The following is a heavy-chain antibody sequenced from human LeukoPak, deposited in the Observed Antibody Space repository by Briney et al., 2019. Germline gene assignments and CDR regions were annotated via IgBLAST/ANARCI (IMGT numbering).Heavy chain of an antibody. CDR1: VFGFSSNY. D-gene: IGHD3-9*01. CDR3: ACGTPRVRNFDCDPGRK. V-gene: IGHV3-53*01. Sequence: GGSLRLSCAVSVFGFSSNYMNWVRQAPGRGLEWVSFLYSAGATYYTDSVRDRFSISRDSSKNAVFLQMNNLRADDTAAHYFACGTPRVRNFDCDPGRKWGEGTLLTVSS. CDR2: LYSAGAT. J-gene: IGHJ4*02.